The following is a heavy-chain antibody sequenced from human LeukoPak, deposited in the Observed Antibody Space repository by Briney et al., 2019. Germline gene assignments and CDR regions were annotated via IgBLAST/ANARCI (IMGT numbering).Heavy chain of an antibody. V-gene: IGHV3-7*04. J-gene: IGHJ4*02. CDR3: ARALGNSTGDY. D-gene: IGHD7-27*01. CDR2: IKHDGSEE. CDR1: GFTFNIFW. Sequence: GGSLRISCAVSGFTFNIFWMTWVRQAPGRGLEWVANIKHDGSEEYYVDSVKGRFTISRDNAKNTLILQMNSLRGEDTAVYYCARALGNSTGDYWGQGTLVTVSS.